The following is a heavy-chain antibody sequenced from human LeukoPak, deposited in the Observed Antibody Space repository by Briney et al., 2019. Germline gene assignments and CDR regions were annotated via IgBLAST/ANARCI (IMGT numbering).Heavy chain of an antibody. CDR3: ARGFEYSSSSDAFDI. D-gene: IGHD6-6*01. J-gene: IGHJ3*02. CDR1: GGSISSGGYY. Sequence: PSQTLSLTCTVSGGSISSGGYYWSWIRQPPGKGLEWIGYIYHSGSTYYNPSLKSRVTISVDRSKNQFSLKLSSVTAADTAVYYCARGFEYSSSSDAFDIWGQGTMVTVSS. V-gene: IGHV4-30-2*01. CDR2: IYHSGST.